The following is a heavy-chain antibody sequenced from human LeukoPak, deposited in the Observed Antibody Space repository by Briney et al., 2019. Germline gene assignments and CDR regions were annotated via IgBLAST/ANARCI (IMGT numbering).Heavy chain of an antibody. CDR1: GFTFSSYA. CDR3: AKDRTPLGAVAGTLDY. J-gene: IGHJ4*02. CDR2: ISGSGGST. V-gene: IGHV3-23*01. Sequence: GGSLRLSCAASGFTFSSYAMSWVRQAPGKGLEWVPAISGSGGSTYYADSVKGRFTISRDNSKNTLYLQMNSLRAEDTAVYYCAKDRTPLGAVAGTLDYWGQGALVTVSS. D-gene: IGHD6-19*01.